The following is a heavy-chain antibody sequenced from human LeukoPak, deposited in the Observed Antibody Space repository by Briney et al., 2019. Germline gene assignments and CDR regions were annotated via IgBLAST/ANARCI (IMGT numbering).Heavy chain of an antibody. J-gene: IGHJ1*01. D-gene: IGHD4-17*01. CDR3: ARVGSGHDYGDYGHFQH. Sequence: SETLSLTCTVSGGSISSSSYYWGWIRQPPGKGLEWIGSIYYSGSTYYNPSLKSRVTKSVDMSKNQFSLKLSSVTAADTAVYYCARVGSGHDYGDYGHFQHWGQGTLVTVSS. V-gene: IGHV4-39*07. CDR1: GGSISSSSYY. CDR2: IYYSGST.